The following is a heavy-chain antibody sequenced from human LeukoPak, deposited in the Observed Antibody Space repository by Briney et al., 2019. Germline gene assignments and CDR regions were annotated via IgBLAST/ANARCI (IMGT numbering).Heavy chain of an antibody. Sequence: SETLSLTCTVSGGSISSGGYYWSWIRQHPGKGLEWIGYIYYSGSTYYNPSLKSRVTISVDTSKNQFSLKLSSVTAADTAVYYCARDRYCGGNCYGGFDLWGRGTLVTVSS. V-gene: IGHV4-31*03. J-gene: IGHJ2*01. CDR1: GGSISSGGYY. CDR2: IYYSGST. D-gene: IGHD2-21*02. CDR3: ARDRYCGGNCYGGFDL.